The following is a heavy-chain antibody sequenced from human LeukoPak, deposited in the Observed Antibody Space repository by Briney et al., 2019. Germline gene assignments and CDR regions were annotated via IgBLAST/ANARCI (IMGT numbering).Heavy chain of an antibody. J-gene: IGHJ5*02. CDR3: ARLRYGGFDP. CDR1: GFTSTSYW. V-gene: IGHV3-7*01. D-gene: IGHD5-18*01. Sequence: PGGSLRLSCAASGFTSTSYWMSWVRQAPGKGLEWVANIKYERSEKYYVDSVEGRFTISRDNAKNALYLQMNSLRAEDTAVYYCARLRYGGFDPWGQGTLVTVSS. CDR2: IKYERSEK.